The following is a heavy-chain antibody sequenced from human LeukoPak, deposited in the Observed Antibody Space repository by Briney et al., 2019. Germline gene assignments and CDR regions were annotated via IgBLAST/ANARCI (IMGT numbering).Heavy chain of an antibody. CDR1: GYSISSGYY. D-gene: IGHD6-19*01. CDR3: ATSYSSGPMNFDY. J-gene: IGHJ4*02. Sequence: SETLSLTCAVSGYSISSGYYWGWIRPPPGKGVGGVGRIYHRGSNYYNPSLKSRVTISVDTSKNQFSLKLSSVTAADTAVYYCATSYSSGPMNFDYWGQGTLVTVSS. CDR2: IYHRGSN. V-gene: IGHV4-38-2*01.